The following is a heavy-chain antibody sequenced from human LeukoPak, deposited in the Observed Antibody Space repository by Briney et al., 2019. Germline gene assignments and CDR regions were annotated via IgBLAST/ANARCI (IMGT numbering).Heavy chain of an antibody. CDR1: GFAFSSHA. CDR2: IDISGGST. CDR3: ANEVRPNDY. J-gene: IGHJ4*02. D-gene: IGHD1-1*01. Sequence: GGSLRPSCAASGFAFSSHAMCWVRQPPGNGLEWVSSIDISGGSTYYADSAEGRFTISRDNSKNTLYLQMNGLRVEDTALYYCANEVRPNDYWGQGTLVTVSS. V-gene: IGHV3-23*01.